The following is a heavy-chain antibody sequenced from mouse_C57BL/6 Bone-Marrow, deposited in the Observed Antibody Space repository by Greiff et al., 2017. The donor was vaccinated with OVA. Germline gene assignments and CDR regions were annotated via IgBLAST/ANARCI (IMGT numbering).Heavy chain of an antibody. D-gene: IGHD2-4*01. J-gene: IGHJ4*01. Sequence: VQLQQSGPGLVKPSQTVFLTCTVTGISITTGNYRWSWIRQFPGNKLEWIGYIYYSGTITYNPSLTSRTTITRDTPKNQFFLEMNSLTAEDTATYYCAREGLRLGAMDYWGQGTSVTVSS. CDR1: GISITTGNYR. V-gene: IGHV3-5*01. CDR3: AREGLRLGAMDY. CDR2: IYYSGTI.